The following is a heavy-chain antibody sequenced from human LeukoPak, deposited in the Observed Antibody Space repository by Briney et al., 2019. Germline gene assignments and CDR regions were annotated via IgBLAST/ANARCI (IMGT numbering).Heavy chain of an antibody. CDR3: VRDVAAAGLDY. Sequence: ASVKVSCKASGYTFTSYYMHWVRQAPGQGLEWMGIINPSGGSTSYAQKFQGRVTMTRDTSTSTVYMELSSLRSEDTAVYYCVRDVAAAGLDYWGQGTLVTVSS. CDR2: INPSGGST. D-gene: IGHD6-13*01. V-gene: IGHV1-46*01. J-gene: IGHJ4*02. CDR1: GYTFTSYY.